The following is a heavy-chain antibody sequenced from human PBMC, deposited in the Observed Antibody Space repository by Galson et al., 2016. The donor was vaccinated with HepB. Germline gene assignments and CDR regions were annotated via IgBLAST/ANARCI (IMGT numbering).Heavy chain of an antibody. Sequence: SVKVSCKASGGTFSSFAISWVRRAPGQGLEWVGTIIPLLGTANYAEKFQGRVTITADESTTTAYMELSSLRSEDTAIYYCAREGVRGYWYFDLWGRGTLVTVSS. V-gene: IGHV1-69*13. CDR3: AREGVRGYWYFDL. CDR2: IIPLLGTA. CDR1: GGTFSSFA. D-gene: IGHD3-10*01. J-gene: IGHJ2*01.